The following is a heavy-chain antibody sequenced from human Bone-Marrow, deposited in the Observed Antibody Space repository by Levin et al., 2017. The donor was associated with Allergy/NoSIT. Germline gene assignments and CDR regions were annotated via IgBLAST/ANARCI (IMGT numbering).Heavy chain of an antibody. D-gene: IGHD2-15*01. CDR2: INHSGAT. J-gene: IGHJ6*02. CDR1: GGSLSGYY. Sequence: ESLKISCTLPGGSLSGYYWSWVRQTPGKGLEWIGEINHSGATNYNPSLNSRVTISIDTSTHQLSLSLRSVIAADTAVYYCARHYGMVVDYYYYYGMDVWGQGTTVTVSS. CDR3: ARHYGMVVDYYYYYGMDV. V-gene: IGHV4-34*01.